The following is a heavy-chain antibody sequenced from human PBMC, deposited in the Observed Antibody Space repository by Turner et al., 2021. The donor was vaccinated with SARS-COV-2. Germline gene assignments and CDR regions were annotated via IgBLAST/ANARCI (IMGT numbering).Heavy chain of an antibody. CDR3: AGEGYCSGGTGEGPLDF. Sequence: EVKHVDTGRGLIQPGRSLLLSCAASGFTVSSNCMSWVRQGRGKGLEWGAVIWRGSTYYADAVRDRISISRDNAKNSLYIQMNSLGAEDTAVYYCAGEGYCSGGTGEGPLDFWGQGTLVTVSS. CDR2: IWRGST. J-gene: IGHJ4*02. V-gene: IGHV3-53*02. D-gene: IGHD2-15*01. CDR1: GFTVSSNC.